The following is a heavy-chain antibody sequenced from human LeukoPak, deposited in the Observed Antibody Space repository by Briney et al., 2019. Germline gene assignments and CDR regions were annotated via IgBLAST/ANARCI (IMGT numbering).Heavy chain of an antibody. J-gene: IGHJ5*02. V-gene: IGHV3-7*04. Sequence: PGGSLRLSCATSGFTFSTYWMSWVRQVPGKGLEWVANIKQDGSDKYYMDSVKGRFTISRDNANNSLYLQMSSLTVEDTGAYYCARVAAAVPDQWGQGTLVTVSS. CDR2: IKQDGSDK. CDR1: GFTFSTYW. D-gene: IGHD6-13*01. CDR3: ARVAAAVPDQ.